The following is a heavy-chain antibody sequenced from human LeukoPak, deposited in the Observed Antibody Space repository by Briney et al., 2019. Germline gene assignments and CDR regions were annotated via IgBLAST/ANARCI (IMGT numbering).Heavy chain of an antibody. D-gene: IGHD4-17*01. V-gene: IGHV3-30-3*01. CDR3: ARVGDYDAYYFDY. J-gene: IGHJ4*02. Sequence: GGSLRLSCAASGFTFSSYAMHWVRQAPGKALEWVAVISYDGSNKYYADSVKGRFTITRDNSKNTLYLQMNSLRAEDTAVYYCARVGDYDAYYFDYWGQGTLVTVSS. CDR1: GFTFSSYA. CDR2: ISYDGSNK.